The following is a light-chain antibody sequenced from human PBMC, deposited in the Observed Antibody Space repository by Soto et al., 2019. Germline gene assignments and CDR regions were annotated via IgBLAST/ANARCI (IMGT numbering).Light chain of an antibody. J-gene: IGKJ1*01. CDR1: QSLTSDY. CDR2: AAS. V-gene: IGKV3-20*01. Sequence: VLTQSPGTLSLSPGERATLSCRASQSLTSDYLAWYQQKPGQAPRLLIYAASSRATGIPDRFSGGGSGTDFTLTISRLEPEDFAVYYCQQCGSSPWTFGQGTKVDI. CDR3: QQCGSSPWT.